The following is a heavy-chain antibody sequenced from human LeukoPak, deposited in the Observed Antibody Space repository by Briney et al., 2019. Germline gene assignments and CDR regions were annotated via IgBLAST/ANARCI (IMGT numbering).Heavy chain of an antibody. J-gene: IGHJ4*02. Sequence: GGSLRLSCAASGFTFSSYWMHWVRQAPGKGLVWVSRINSDGSDISYADSVKGRFTISRDNAKNTLYLQMNSLRAEDTAVYYCARDHRYSSGWLLFDYWGQGTLVTVSS. CDR1: GFTFSSYW. CDR3: ARDHRYSSGWLLFDY. V-gene: IGHV3-74*01. CDR2: INSDGSDI. D-gene: IGHD6-19*01.